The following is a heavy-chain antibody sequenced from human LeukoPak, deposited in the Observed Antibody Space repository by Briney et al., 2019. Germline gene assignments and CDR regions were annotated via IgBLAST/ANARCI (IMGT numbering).Heavy chain of an antibody. J-gene: IGHJ4*02. CDR2: ISAYNGNT. CDR1: GYTFTSYG. CDR3: ARLGMGYVWGSYRSDY. V-gene: IGHV1-18*01. D-gene: IGHD3-16*02. Sequence: ASVKVSCKASGYTFTSYGISWVRQAPGQGLEWMGWISAYNGNTNYAQKLQGRVTMTTDTSTSTAYMELRSLRSDDTAVYYCARLGMGYVWGSYRSDYWGQGTLVTVSS.